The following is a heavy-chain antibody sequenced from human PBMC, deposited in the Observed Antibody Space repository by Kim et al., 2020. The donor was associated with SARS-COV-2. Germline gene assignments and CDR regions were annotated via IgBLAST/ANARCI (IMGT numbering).Heavy chain of an antibody. Sequence: ASVKVSCKVSGYTLTELSMHWVRQAPGKGLEWMGGFDPEDGETIYAQKFQGRVTMTEDTSTDTAYMELSSLRSEDTAVYYCATFGGEQRRRGYYFDYWGQGTLVTVSS. CDR1: GYTLTELS. J-gene: IGHJ4*02. V-gene: IGHV1-24*01. CDR3: ATFGGEQRRRGYYFDY. D-gene: IGHD3-16*01. CDR2: FDPEDGET.